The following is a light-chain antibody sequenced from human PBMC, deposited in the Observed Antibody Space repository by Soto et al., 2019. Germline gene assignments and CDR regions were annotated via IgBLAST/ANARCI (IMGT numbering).Light chain of an antibody. J-gene: IGLJ1*01. CDR2: SNN. V-gene: IGLV1-44*01. CDR1: SSNIGSNT. CDR3: AAWDDGRNGYG. Sequence: QSVLTQPPSASGTPGQRVTISCSGSSSNIGSNTVNWYQQLPGTAPKLLIYSNNQRPSGGPDRWPGSKSGTSASLAISGLQYEDEADYYCAAWDDGRNGYGFGTGTKVTVL.